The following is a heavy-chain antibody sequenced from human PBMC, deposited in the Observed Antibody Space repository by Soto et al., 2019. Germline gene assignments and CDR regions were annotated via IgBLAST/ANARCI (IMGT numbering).Heavy chain of an antibody. V-gene: IGHV3-23*01. CDR1: GFTFSSYA. CDR2: ISGSGGST. J-gene: IGHJ5*02. CDR3: ANFPRAYDSSGKWFDP. Sequence: EVQLLESGGGLVQPGGSLRLSCAASGFTFSSYAMSWVRQAPGKGLEWVSAISGSGGSTYYADSVKGRFTISRDNSKNTLYLQMNSLRAEDTAVYYCANFPRAYDSSGKWFDPWGQGTLVTVSS. D-gene: IGHD3-22*01.